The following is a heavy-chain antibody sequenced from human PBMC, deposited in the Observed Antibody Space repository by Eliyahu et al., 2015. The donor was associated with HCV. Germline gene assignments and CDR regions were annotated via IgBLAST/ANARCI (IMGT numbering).Heavy chain of an antibody. CDR1: GFTFSSYA. Sequence: EVHLLESGGGLVQPGGSLRLSCAASGFTFSSYAMTWVRQAPGKGLEWVSTIGSSGTNTYYADSVKGRFTISRDNSRNTLYLQMSSLRPEDTAVYYCASLLGGESTTYPSWGQGALVTVSS. V-gene: IGHV3-23*01. J-gene: IGHJ5*02. CDR2: IGSSGTNT. D-gene: IGHD2/OR15-2a*01. CDR3: ASLLGGESTTYPS.